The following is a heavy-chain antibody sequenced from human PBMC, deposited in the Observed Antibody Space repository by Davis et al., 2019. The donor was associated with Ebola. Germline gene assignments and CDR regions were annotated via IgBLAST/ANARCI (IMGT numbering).Heavy chain of an antibody. D-gene: IGHD6-13*01. CDR2: ISSSSSYI. CDR1: GFTFSSYS. CDR3: ARDKLVTPYYYYGMDV. J-gene: IGHJ6*02. Sequence: GESLKISCAASGFTFSSYSMNWVRQAPGKGLEWVSSISSSSSYIYYADSVKGRFTISRDNAKNSLYLQMNSLRAEDTAVYYCARDKLVTPYYYYGMDVWGQGTTVTVSS. V-gene: IGHV3-21*01.